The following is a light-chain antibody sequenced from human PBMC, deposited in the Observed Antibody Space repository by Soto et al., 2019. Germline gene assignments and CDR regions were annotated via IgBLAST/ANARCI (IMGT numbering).Light chain of an antibody. V-gene: IGKV3-20*01. CDR1: QSVSSSY. J-gene: IGKJ1*01. CDR3: QQYGSSRRT. Sequence: EIVLKQSPGTLSLSPGERATLSCRASQSVSSSYLAWYQQKPGQAPRLLIYGASSRAPGIPDRFSVSGSGTDFTLTISRLEPEDFAVYYCQQYGSSRRTFGQGTKVEIK. CDR2: GAS.